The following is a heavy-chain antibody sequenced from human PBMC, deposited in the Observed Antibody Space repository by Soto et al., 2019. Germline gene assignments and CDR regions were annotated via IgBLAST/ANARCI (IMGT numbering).Heavy chain of an antibody. J-gene: IGHJ4*02. CDR3: ARGGSKNGFWSY. CDR2: IKADGSDK. V-gene: IGHV3-7*05. Sequence: GESLKISCAASGFTFSTYWMSWVRQAPGKGLEWVANIKADGSDKYYVDSVKGRFTISRDNAKNSLYLQMNSLRAEDTAVYYCARGGSKNGFWSYWGQGTLVTVSS. D-gene: IGHD3-3*01. CDR1: GFTFSTYW.